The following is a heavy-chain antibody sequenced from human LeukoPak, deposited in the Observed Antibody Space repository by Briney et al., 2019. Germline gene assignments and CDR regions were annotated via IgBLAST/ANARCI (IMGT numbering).Heavy chain of an antibody. CDR1: GFTFSSYW. CDR2: IKQDESEK. J-gene: IGHJ6*02. Sequence: PGGSLRLSCAASGFTFSSYWMSWVRQAPGKGLEWVANIKQDESEKHYVDSVKGRFTISRDNAKNTLYPQMNSLRAEDTAVYYCARETGSGYGMDVWGQGTTVTVSS. V-gene: IGHV3-7*01. CDR3: ARETGSGYGMDV. D-gene: IGHD3-10*01.